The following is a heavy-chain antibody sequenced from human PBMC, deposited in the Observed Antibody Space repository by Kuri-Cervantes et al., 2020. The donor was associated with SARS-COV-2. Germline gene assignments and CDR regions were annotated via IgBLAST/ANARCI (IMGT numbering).Heavy chain of an antibody. J-gene: IGHJ5*02. Sequence: GESLKISCAASGFTFSTYWMSWVRQAPGKGLEWVSSISGSGGSTYYADSVKGRFTISRDNSKNTLYLQMNSLRAEDTAVYYCAKSPRAIVVVPAAISWGQGTLVTVSS. CDR1: GFTFSTYW. CDR3: AKSPRAIVVVPAAIS. D-gene: IGHD2-2*02. CDR2: ISGSGGST. V-gene: IGHV3-23*01.